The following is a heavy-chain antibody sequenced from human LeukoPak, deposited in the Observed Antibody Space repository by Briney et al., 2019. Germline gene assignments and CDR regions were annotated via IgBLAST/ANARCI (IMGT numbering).Heavy chain of an antibody. D-gene: IGHD2-21*02. CDR3: ARERYCGGDCYSFAFDV. V-gene: IGHV3-66*01. J-gene: IGHJ3*01. CDR2: FYSGGDST. Sequence: GGSLRLSCAASGFTVSSKYMSWVRQAPGKGLEWVSLFYSGGDSTYYADSVKGRFTISRDNSKNTLYLQMNNLRAEDTAVYYCARERYCGGDCYSFAFDVWGQGTMVTVSS. CDR1: GFTVSSKY.